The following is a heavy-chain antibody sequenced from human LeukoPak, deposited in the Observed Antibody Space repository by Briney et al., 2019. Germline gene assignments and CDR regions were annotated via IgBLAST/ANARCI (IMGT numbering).Heavy chain of an antibody. CDR2: ISYSGTT. J-gene: IGHJ4*02. CDR3: ARDRNSGFDY. V-gene: IGHV4-59*12. D-gene: IGHD3-10*01. Sequence: SETLSLTCTVSGGSISSYYWSCIRQLPGKGLEWIGYISYSGTTNYNPSLESRVTFSVDTSKNQFSVKLSSVTAADTAVYYCARDRNSGFDYWGQGTLVTVSS. CDR1: GGSISSYY.